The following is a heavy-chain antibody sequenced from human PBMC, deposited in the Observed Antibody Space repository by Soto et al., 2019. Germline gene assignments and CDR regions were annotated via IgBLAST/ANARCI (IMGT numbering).Heavy chain of an antibody. CDR3: ARSHSYSTSWYDY. J-gene: IGHJ4*02. CDR1: GYTFARYY. CDR2: ISPSGDST. D-gene: IGHD6-13*01. Sequence: QVQLVQSGAEVKKPGASVKVSCQASGYTFARYYMHWVRQAPGQGLEWMGIISPSGDSTTYAQKFQDRVTMTRDTSTSTVHMELNSLRSDDTAVYYCARSHSYSTSWYDYWGQGTLVTVSS. V-gene: IGHV1-46*01.